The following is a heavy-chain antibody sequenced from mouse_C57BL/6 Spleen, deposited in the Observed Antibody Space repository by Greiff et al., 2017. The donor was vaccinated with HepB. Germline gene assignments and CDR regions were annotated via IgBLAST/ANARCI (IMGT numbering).Heavy chain of an antibody. J-gene: IGHJ1*03. V-gene: IGHV2-5*01. CDR3: AKRYYYGPSGYFDV. D-gene: IGHD1-1*01. CDR2: IWRGGST. Sequence: VKLVESGPGLVQPSQSLSITCTVSGFSLTSYGVHWVRQSPGKGLEWLGVIWRGGSTDYNAAFMSRLSITKDNSKSQVFVKMNSLQADDTAIYYCAKRYYYGPSGYFDVWGTGTTVTVSS. CDR1: GFSLTSYG.